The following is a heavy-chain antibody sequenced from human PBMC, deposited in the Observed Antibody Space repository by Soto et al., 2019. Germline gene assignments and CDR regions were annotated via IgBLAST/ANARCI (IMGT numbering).Heavy chain of an antibody. V-gene: IGHV1-18*04. J-gene: IGHJ4*02. CDR1: GYTFTSYG. CDR2: ISAYNGNT. Sequence: ASVKVSCKASGYTFTSYGISWVRQAPGQGLEWMGWISAYNGNTNYAQKLQGRATMTTDTSTSTAYMELRSLRSDDTAVYYCARDRGVRGVRSLPIDYWGQGTLVTVSS. CDR3: ARDRGVRGVRSLPIDY. D-gene: IGHD3-10*01.